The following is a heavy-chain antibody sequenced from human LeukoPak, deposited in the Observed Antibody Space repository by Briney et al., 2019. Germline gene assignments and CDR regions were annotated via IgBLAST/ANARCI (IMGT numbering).Heavy chain of an antibody. Sequence: PGTSLRLSCTPSGFTFSGYAMHWVRQAPGKGLGWVAVIWFDGSNTYYADSVKGRFTISRDNSKNTLYLQMNSLRAEDTAVYCCARGAQSGGYSGPFDIWGQGTMVTVSS. D-gene: IGHD1-26*01. CDR3: ARGAQSGGYSGPFDI. V-gene: IGHV3-33*01. CDR1: GFTFSGYA. CDR2: IWFDGSNT. J-gene: IGHJ3*02.